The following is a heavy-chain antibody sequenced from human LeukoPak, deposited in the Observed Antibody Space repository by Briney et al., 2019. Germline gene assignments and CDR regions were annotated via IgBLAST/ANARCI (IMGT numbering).Heavy chain of an antibody. D-gene: IGHD2-15*01. CDR3: ARVGLKNIVVAGWFDP. CDR2: IYYSGST. J-gene: IGHJ5*02. Sequence: SETLSLTCTVSGGSISSYYWSWIRQPPGKGLEWIGYIYYSGSTNYNPSLKSRVTISVDTSKNQFSLKLSSVTAADTAVYYCARVGLKNIVVAGWFDPWGQGTLVTVSS. CDR1: GGSISSYY. V-gene: IGHV4-59*01.